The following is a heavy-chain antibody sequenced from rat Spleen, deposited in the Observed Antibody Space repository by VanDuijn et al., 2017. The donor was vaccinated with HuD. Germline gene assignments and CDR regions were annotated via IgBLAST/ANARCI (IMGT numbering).Heavy chain of an antibody. CDR1: GFTFTDFY. Sequence: EVKLLESGGGLVQPGGSMRLSCAASGFTFTDFYMTWIRQPAGKAPEWLGFVRNKANGYTTEYNPSVKGRFTISRDNTQNMLYLQMNTLRAEDTATYYCARSGPGYNNRYVMDAWGQGASVTVSS. CDR3: ARSGPGYNNRYVMDA. J-gene: IGHJ4*01. D-gene: IGHD1-4*01. CDR2: VRNKANGYTT. V-gene: IGHV7-7*01.